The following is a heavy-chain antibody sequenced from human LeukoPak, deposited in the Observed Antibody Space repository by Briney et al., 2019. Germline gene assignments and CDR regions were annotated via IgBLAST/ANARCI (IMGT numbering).Heavy chain of an antibody. CDR3: ARDLVVVVAARTYNWFDP. V-gene: IGHV3-11*04. CDR2: ISSSGSTI. J-gene: IGHJ5*02. Sequence: PGGSLRLSCAASGFTFSDYYMSWIRLAPGKGLEWVSYISSSGSTIYYADSVKGRFTISRDNAKNSLYLQMNSLRAEDTAVYYCARDLVVVVAARTYNWFDPWGQGTLVTVSS. CDR1: GFTFSDYY. D-gene: IGHD2-15*01.